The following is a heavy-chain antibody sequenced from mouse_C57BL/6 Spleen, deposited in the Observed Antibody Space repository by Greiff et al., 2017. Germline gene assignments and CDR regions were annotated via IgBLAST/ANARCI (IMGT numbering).Heavy chain of an antibody. V-gene: IGHV1-52*01. CDR3: ARYYYGRSSGYCDV. CDR1: GYTFTSYW. CDR2: IDPSDSET. J-gene: IGHJ1*03. Sequence: QVQLQQPGAELVRPGSSVKLSCKASGYTFTSYWMHWVKQRPIQGLEWIGNIDPSDSETHYNQKFKDKATLTVDKSSSTAYMQRSSLTSEDSAVYDCARYYYGRSSGYCDVWGTGTTVTVSS. D-gene: IGHD1-1*01.